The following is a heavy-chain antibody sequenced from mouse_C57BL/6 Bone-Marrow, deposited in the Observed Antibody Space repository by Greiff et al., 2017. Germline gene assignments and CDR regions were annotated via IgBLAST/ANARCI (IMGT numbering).Heavy chain of an antibody. CDR1: GFSLSTFGMG. CDR2: IWWDDDK. V-gene: IGHV8-8*01. D-gene: IGHD2-12*01. Sequence: QVTLQVCGPGLLQPSPTLSLTCSFSGFSLSTFGMGVGWIRQPSGKGLEWLAHIWWDDDKYYNPALKSWLTISKDTSKNQVFLKIANVYTADTAADYCARIGDDDYAMDYWGQGTSVTVSS. CDR3: ARIGDDDYAMDY. J-gene: IGHJ4*01.